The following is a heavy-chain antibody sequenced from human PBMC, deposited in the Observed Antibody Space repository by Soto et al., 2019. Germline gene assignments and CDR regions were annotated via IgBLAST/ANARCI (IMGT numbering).Heavy chain of an antibody. CDR3: ARGRYGDY. J-gene: IGHJ4*02. Sequence: QVHLVQSGAEVKKPGASVKVSCKGSGYIFTTYGITWVRQAPGQGLEWMGWISAHNGNTNYEQKLQCRVTVTRDTSTSTAYMELRNLISDDTAVYYCARGRYGDYWGQGALVTVSS. CDR2: ISAHNGNT. D-gene: IGHD1-1*01. V-gene: IGHV1-18*01. CDR1: GYIFTTYG.